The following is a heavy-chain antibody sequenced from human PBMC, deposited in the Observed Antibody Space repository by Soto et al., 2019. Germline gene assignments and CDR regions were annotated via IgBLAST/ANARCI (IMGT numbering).Heavy chain of an antibody. CDR1: GGSLSSYY. CDR3: ASESTVTGAFDI. V-gene: IGHV4-59*01. Sequence: SETLSLTCTVSGGSLSSYYWGWIRQPPGKGLEWIGYIYYSGSTNYNPSLKSRVTISVDTSKNQLSLKLSSVTAADTAVYYCASESTVTGAFDIWGQGTIVTVS. D-gene: IGHD1-20*01. J-gene: IGHJ3*02. CDR2: IYYSGST.